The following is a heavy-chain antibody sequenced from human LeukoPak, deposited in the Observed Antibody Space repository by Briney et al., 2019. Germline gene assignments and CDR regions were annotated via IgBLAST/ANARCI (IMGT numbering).Heavy chain of an antibody. J-gene: IGHJ4*02. Sequence: SETLSLTCTVSGGSISSYYWSWIRQPPGKGLEWIGFIYYSGSTNYNPSLKSRVTISVDTSKNQFSLKLSSVTAADTAVFYCAKVMFSVAGTKFDYWGQGTLVTVSS. CDR3: AKVMFSVAGTKFDY. D-gene: IGHD6-19*01. CDR1: GGSISSYY. V-gene: IGHV4-59*01. CDR2: IYYSGST.